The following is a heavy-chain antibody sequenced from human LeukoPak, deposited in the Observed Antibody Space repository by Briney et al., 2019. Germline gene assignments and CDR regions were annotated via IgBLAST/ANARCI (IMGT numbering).Heavy chain of an antibody. CDR1: GGSISNYY. Sequence: SETLSLTCSVSGGSISNYYLSWIRQPAGKGLEWIERVSASGSTNYNPSLRSRVTMSVDTSKNQLSLKLSSVTAADTALYYCARGYSGSKGWFDPWGQGTLVTVSS. J-gene: IGHJ5*02. CDR2: VSASGST. D-gene: IGHD1-26*01. CDR3: ARGYSGSKGWFDP. V-gene: IGHV4-4*07.